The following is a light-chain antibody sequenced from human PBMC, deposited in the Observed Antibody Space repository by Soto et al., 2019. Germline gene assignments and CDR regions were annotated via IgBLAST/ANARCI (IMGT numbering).Light chain of an antibody. CDR1: QSILYTSSKRNS. CDR3: HQYDSNPQT. J-gene: IGKJ1*01. Sequence: DIVMTQSPDSLAVSLGERATLNCKSSQSILYTSSKRNSLAWYQYKPGQPPKLLVYWASTRESGVPARFSGSGSETDFTLTISSLQAEDVALYDCHQYDSNPQTFGQGTRVEIK. V-gene: IGKV4-1*01. CDR2: WAS.